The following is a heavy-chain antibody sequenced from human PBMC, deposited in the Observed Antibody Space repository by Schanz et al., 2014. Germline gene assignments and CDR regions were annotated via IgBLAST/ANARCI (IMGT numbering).Heavy chain of an antibody. CDR3: AKIERNED. D-gene: IGHD1-1*01. V-gene: IGHV3-23*01. CDR2: IGTSGGT. Sequence: EVQLLESGGALVNPGGSLKFSCAASGLIFSNFVMSWVRQAPGKGLEWVSTIGTSGGTNYAESVKGRFTISRDNSKNTLYLQMNSLRAEDTAVYFCAKIERNEDWGQGTLVTVSS. J-gene: IGHJ4*02. CDR1: GLIFSNFV.